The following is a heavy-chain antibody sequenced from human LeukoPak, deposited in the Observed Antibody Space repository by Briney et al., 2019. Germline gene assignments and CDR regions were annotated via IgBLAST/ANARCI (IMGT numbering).Heavy chain of an antibody. CDR2: IYYSGTT. D-gene: IGHD3-16*01. J-gene: IGHJ3*01. CDR1: GGSISSYY. V-gene: IGHV4-59*08. CDR3: ARRWVYDKRAFDA. Sequence: SETLSLTCTVSGGSISSYYWSWIRQPPGKGLEWIGYIYYSGTTNYNPSLKSRVTISLDTSKNQFSLNLSSVTAADTAVYYCARRWVYDKRAFDAWGQGTMVTVSS.